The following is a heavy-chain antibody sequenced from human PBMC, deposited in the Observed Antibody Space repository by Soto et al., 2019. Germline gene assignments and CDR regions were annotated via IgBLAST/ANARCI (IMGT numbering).Heavy chain of an antibody. J-gene: IGHJ3*01. CDR2: ISGDSNYI. Sequence: GALRLSCAASGFSFSGYNMNWVRQSPGKGLDWVSSISGDSNYIYYADSVQGRFTISRDNAKNSVYLQMNSLRAEDTAVYYCARVVYFDRSAYGLWGQGTMVTVSS. V-gene: IGHV3-21*01. CDR3: ARVVYFDRSAYGL. CDR1: GFSFSGYN. D-gene: IGHD3-22*01.